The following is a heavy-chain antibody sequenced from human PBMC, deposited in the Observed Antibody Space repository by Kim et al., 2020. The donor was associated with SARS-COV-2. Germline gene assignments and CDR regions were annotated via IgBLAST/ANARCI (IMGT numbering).Heavy chain of an antibody. CDR3: AKGSSSWRWYIHAFDI. Sequence: GGSLRLSCAASGFTFDDYAMHWVRQAPGKGLEWVSGISWNSGSIGYADSVKGRFTISRDNAKNSLYLQMNSLRAEDTALYHCAKGSSSWRWYIHAFDIWGQGTMVTVSS. J-gene: IGHJ3*02. V-gene: IGHV3-9*01. D-gene: IGHD6-13*01. CDR1: GFTFDDYA. CDR2: ISWNSGSI.